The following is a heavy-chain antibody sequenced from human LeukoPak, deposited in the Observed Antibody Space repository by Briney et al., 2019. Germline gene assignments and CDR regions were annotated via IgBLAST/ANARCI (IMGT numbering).Heavy chain of an antibody. CDR3: ARDSRRILPSD. V-gene: IGHV3-23*01. D-gene: IGHD2-15*01. Sequence: PGGSLRLSCAASGFTFSTYAMSWVRQAPGKGLEWVSAIGGSGLSTYYADSVKGRFTISRDNSKNTLYLQMSSLRAEDTAVYYCARDSRRILPSDWGQGTLVTVSS. CDR1: GFTFSTYA. CDR2: IGGSGLST. J-gene: IGHJ4*02.